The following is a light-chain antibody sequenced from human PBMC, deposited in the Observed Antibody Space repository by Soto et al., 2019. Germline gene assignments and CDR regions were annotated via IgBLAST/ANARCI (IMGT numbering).Light chain of an antibody. CDR1: NIGVKN. CDR2: HDS. J-gene: IGLJ3*02. Sequence: SYELTQPLSESVALGQTARITCGGDNIGVKNVQWYQQKPGQAPVLVIYHDSNRPSGIPERFSGSNSGNTATLTISRAQAGDEADYYCQVWDSGTVVFGGGTKLTVL. CDR3: QVWDSGTVV. V-gene: IGLV3-9*01.